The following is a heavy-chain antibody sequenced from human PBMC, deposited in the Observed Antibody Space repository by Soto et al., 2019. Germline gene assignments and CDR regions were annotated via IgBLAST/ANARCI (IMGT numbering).Heavy chain of an antibody. D-gene: IGHD3-22*01. Sequence: WGSLKCSFSASGLHFSGSSLHGVRLASGKGLEWVGRIRSKANSYATAYAASVKGRFTISRDDSKNTAYLQMNSLKTEDTAVYYCTRRKDRTYYYDSSRQNWGQGT. CDR3: TRRKDRTYYYDSSRQN. CDR2: IRSKANSYAT. V-gene: IGHV3-73*01. J-gene: IGHJ4*02. CDR1: GLHFSGSS.